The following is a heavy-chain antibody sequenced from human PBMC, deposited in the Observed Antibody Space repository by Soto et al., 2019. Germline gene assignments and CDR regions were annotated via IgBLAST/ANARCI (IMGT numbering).Heavy chain of an antibody. J-gene: IGHJ4*02. V-gene: IGHV3-30-3*01. Sequence: QVQLVESGGGVVQPGRSLRLSCAASGFTFSSYAMHWVRQAPGKGLEWVAVISYDGSNKYYADSVEGRFTISRDNSKNKLYLQMNSLRAEDTAVYYCERDLTGYCSGGSCYPPGYWGQGTLVTVS. CDR1: GFTFSSYA. CDR3: ERDLTGYCSGGSCYPPGY. CDR2: ISYDGSNK. D-gene: IGHD2-15*01.